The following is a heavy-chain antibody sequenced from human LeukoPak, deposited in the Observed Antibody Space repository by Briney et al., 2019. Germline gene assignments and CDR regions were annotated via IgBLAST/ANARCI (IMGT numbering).Heavy chain of an antibody. Sequence: ASVKVSCKASGYTFTSYDINWVRQATGQGLEWMGWMNPNSGNTGYAQKFQGRVTITRNTSISTAYMELSSLRSEDTAVYYCARGLKVFPRLRGPRVYYFDYWGQGTLVTVSS. CDR2: MNPNSGNT. V-gene: IGHV1-8*03. J-gene: IGHJ4*02. CDR1: GYTFTSYD. CDR3: ARGLKVFPRLRGPRVYYFDY. D-gene: IGHD4-17*01.